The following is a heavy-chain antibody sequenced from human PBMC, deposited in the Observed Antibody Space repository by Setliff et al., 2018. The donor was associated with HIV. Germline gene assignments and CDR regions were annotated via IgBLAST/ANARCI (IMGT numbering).Heavy chain of an antibody. CDR1: GFIFSNYA. D-gene: IGHD3-10*01. V-gene: IGHV3-30*04. J-gene: IGHJ6*02. Sequence: PGGSLRLSCAASGFIFSNYAMQWVRQAPGKGLEWVAAITSDGSNEYYADSVKGRFTISRDNSKNTLYVQMNSLRVEDTAVYYCARYQLAMVRRNGMDVWGQGTTVTVSS. CDR2: ITSDGSNE. CDR3: ARYQLAMVRRNGMDV.